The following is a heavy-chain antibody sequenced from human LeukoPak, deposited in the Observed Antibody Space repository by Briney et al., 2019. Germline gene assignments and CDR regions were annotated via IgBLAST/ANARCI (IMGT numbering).Heavy chain of an antibody. J-gene: IGHJ3*02. Sequence: PSDTLSLTCTVSGGSISGYYWSWIRQSPGKGLEWIAYVYSSGSTNYNPSLYSRVTISLDTSKNQFSLKLSSVTAADTAVYFCARSGTRSGGAFDIWGQGTMVTVSS. V-gene: IGHV4-59*08. D-gene: IGHD4-23*01. CDR3: ARSGTRSGGAFDI. CDR2: VYSSGST. CDR1: GGSISGYY.